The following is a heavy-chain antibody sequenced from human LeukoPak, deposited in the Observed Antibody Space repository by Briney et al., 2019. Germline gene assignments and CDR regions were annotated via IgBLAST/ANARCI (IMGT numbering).Heavy chain of an antibody. CDR2: ISAYNGKT. CDR3: ARDKKQAYYMDV. J-gene: IGHJ6*03. V-gene: IGHV1-18*01. CDR1: GYTFFTSD. D-gene: IGHD6-13*01. Sequence: ASVKVSCKASGYTFFTSDVSWVRQAPGQGLDGMGWISAYNGKTNSTQKSQGTVAMTTDTSPNTPYMELRSLRSDDTALYYCARDKKQAYYMDVWGKGTTVTVSS.